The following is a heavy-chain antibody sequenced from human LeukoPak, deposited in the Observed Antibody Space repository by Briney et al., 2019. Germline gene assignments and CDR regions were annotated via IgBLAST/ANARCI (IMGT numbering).Heavy chain of an antibody. CDR3: ASDYGGAIDY. CDR1: GGSISSSS. V-gene: IGHV3-21*01. Sequence: PSETLSLTCTVSGGSISSSSYYWGWIRQPPGKGLEWVSSISSSSSYIYYADSVKGRFTISRDNAKNSLYLQMDSLRAEDTAVYYCASDYGGAIDYWGQGTLVTVSP. J-gene: IGHJ4*02. D-gene: IGHD4-23*01. CDR2: ISSSSSYI.